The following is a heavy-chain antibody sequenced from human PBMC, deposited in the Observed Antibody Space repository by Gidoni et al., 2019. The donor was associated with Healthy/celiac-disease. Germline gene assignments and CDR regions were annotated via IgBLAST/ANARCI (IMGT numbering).Heavy chain of an antibody. D-gene: IGHD2-15*01. CDR2: KKQEGSEE. CDR1: GFTFSTSW. Sequence: VQLVESRGGLVQPGGSLRHSCAASGFTFSTSWISWVRQAPGHGRKWLANKKQEGSEEYYVDSVKGRFSITRENAKNSIYLQMNSLRAEDTAVYYCARPSYCSGGSCPDAFDIWGQGTMGTVSS. CDR3: ARPSYCSGGSCPDAFDI. J-gene: IGHJ3*02. V-gene: IGHV3-7*01.